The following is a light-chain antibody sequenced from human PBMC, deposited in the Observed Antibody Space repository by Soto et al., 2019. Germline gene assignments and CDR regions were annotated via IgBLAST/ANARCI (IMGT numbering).Light chain of an antibody. Sequence: EIVMTQSPATLSVSPGERATLSCRASQSVSSNLAWYQQKPGQAPRLLIYGASTRATGIPARFSGSGSGTEFSLTMSCLQSEDLGVYYCQQYNNWGTFGEGTKVDIK. J-gene: IGKJ1*01. CDR3: QQYNNWGT. CDR1: QSVSSN. V-gene: IGKV3-15*01. CDR2: GAS.